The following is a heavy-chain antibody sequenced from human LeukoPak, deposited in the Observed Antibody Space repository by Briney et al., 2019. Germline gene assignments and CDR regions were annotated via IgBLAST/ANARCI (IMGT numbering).Heavy chain of an antibody. CDR2: IYYSGST. J-gene: IGHJ4*02. Sequence: GSLRLSCAASGFTFSSYSMNWVRQAPGKGLEWIGSIYYSGSTYYNPSLKGRVTISVDTSKNQFSLKLSSVTAADTAVYYCARWPIVVVPAAFDYWGQGTLVTVSS. V-gene: IGHV4-59*05. CDR3: ARWPIVVVPAAFDY. CDR1: GFTFSSYSMN. D-gene: IGHD2-2*01.